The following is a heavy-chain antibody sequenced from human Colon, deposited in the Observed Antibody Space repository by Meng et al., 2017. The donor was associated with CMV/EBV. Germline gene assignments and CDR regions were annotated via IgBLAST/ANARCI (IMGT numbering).Heavy chain of an antibody. J-gene: IGHJ5*02. V-gene: IGHV4-4*02. CDR1: GSISSSDW. D-gene: IGHD6-13*01. CDR3: ARDLGAAAGDGRWVDP. Sequence: GSISSSDWWSWVRQTPGKGLEWIGEIYHSGSTNYNPSLKSRVSMSVDKSKNHFSLNLFSVTAADTAVYYCARDLGAAAGDGRWVDPWGQGTLVTVSS. CDR2: IYHSGST.